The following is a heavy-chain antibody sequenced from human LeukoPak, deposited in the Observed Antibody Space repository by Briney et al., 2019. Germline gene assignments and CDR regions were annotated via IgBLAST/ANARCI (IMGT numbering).Heavy chain of an antibody. CDR3: AREAPYYDYVWGSYHLFDY. V-gene: IGHV4-59*01. D-gene: IGHD3-16*02. J-gene: IGHJ4*02. CDR2: IYYSGST. Sequence: SETLSLTCTVSGGSISSYYWSWIRQPPGKGLEWIGYIYYSGSTNYNPSLKSRVTISVDTSKNQFSLKLSSVTAADTAVYYCAREAPYYDYVWGSYHLFDYWGQGTLVTVSS. CDR1: GGSISSYY.